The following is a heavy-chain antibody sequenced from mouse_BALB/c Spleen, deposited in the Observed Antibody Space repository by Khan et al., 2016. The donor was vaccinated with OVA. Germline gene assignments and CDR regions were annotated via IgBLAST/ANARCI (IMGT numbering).Heavy chain of an antibody. CDR3: ARAGRWFDY. V-gene: IGHV3-6*02. CDR2: ITSGGSF. D-gene: IGHD3-3*01. CDR1: GYSITSGYY. Sequence: QESGPGLVKPSQSLSLTCSVTGYSITSGYYWNWIRQFPGNKLEWMGYITSGGSFNYNPSLKNRISITRDTSNNQFFLKLNSVTPEDTATYYCARAGRWFDYWGQGTLVTVSA. J-gene: IGHJ3*01.